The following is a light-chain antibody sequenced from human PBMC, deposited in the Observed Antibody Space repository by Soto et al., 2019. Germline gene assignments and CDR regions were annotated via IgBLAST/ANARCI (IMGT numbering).Light chain of an antibody. Sequence: IVLQQYPATLSVSPRVRAALSCRASQSVSSYLAWYQQKPGQAPRLLIYDASNRATGIPARFSGSGSETDFTLTISGLEPEDSAVYYCQQRSSWPSLTFGGGTKVDIK. CDR3: QQRSSWPSLT. J-gene: IGKJ4*01. V-gene: IGKV3-11*01. CDR2: DAS. CDR1: QSVSSY.